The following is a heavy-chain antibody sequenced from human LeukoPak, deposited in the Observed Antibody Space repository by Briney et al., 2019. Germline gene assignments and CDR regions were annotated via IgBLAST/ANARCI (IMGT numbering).Heavy chain of an antibody. CDR3: ASDYYDSSGYPTGLYY. D-gene: IGHD3-22*01. Sequence: PGGSLRLSCAGSGFTFSSYSMNWVRQAPGKGLEWVSAISGSGGSTYYADSVKGRFTISRDNSKNTLYLQMNSLRAEDTAVYYSASDYYDSSGYPTGLYYWGQGTLVTVSS. CDR1: GFTFSSYS. CDR2: ISGSGGST. V-gene: IGHV3-23*01. J-gene: IGHJ4*02.